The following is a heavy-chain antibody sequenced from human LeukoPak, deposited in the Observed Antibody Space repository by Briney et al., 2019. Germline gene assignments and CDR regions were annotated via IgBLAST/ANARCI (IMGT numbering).Heavy chain of an antibody. CDR3: ARWGGSYLLVFDY. V-gene: IGHV3-21*01. CDR2: ISSSSSYI. CDR1: GFTFSSYS. Sequence: PGGSLRLSCAASGFTFSSYSMNWVRQAPGKGLEWVSSISSSSSYIYYADSVEGRFTTSRDNAKNSLYLQMNSLRAEDTAVYYCARWGGSYLLVFDYWGQGTLVTVSS. D-gene: IGHD1-26*01. J-gene: IGHJ4*02.